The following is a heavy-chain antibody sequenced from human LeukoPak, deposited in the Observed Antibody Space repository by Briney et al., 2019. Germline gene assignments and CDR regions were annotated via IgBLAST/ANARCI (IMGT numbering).Heavy chain of an antibody. V-gene: IGHV1-2*06. Sequence: ASVKVSCKASGYTFTGYYMHWVRQAPGQGLEWMGRINPNSGGTNYAQKFQGRVTMTRDTSISTAYVELSRLRSDDTAVYYCARFSRAAAGSFDYWGQGTLVTVSS. J-gene: IGHJ4*02. CDR3: ARFSRAAAGSFDY. D-gene: IGHD6-13*01. CDR2: INPNSGGT. CDR1: GYTFTGYY.